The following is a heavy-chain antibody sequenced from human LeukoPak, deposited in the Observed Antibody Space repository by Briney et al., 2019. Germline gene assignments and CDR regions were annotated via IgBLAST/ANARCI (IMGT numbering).Heavy chain of an antibody. J-gene: IGHJ4*02. D-gene: IGHD3-22*01. CDR3: ARESSYYYDSSGYYNY. CDR2: INPNSGGT. V-gene: IGHV1-2*02. Sequence: ASVTVSCMASGYTFTGYYMHWVRQAPGQGLEWMGWINPNSGGTNYAQKFQGRVTITRDTSISTAYMELSRLRSDDTAVYYCARESSYYYDSSGYYNYWGQGTLVTVSS. CDR1: GYTFTGYY.